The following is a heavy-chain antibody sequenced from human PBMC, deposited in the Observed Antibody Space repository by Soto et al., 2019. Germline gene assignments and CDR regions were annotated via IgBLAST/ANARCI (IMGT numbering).Heavy chain of an antibody. Sequence: VQLVQSGAEVKKPGASVRVSCKASGYTFTSYGISWVRQAPGKGLEWMGWISAYNGNTNYAQSLQGRVTMTTNTATTTSYMELRSLKSDDTAVYYCARVSPASRAAEPWGQGTLVTVS. CDR2: ISAYNGNT. V-gene: IGHV1-18*01. CDR1: GYTFTSYG. J-gene: IGHJ4*02. CDR3: ARVSPASRAAEP. D-gene: IGHD6-13*01.